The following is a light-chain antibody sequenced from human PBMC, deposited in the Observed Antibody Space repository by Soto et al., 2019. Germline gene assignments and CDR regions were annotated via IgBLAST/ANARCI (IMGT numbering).Light chain of an antibody. CDR3: QQYDNLPPLT. CDR1: QDITYS. V-gene: IGKV1-33*01. CDR2: DAA. J-gene: IGKJ4*01. Sequence: DIQMTQSPSSLSASVGDRVTITCQASQDITYSLSWYQQKPGKAPKLLIYDAANLEAGVPSRFSGSGSGTDFTFTISSLQPEDIATYYCQQYDNLPPLTLGGGTKVESK.